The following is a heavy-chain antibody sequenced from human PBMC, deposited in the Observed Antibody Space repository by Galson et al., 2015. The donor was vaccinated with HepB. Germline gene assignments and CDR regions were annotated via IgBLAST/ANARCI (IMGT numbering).Heavy chain of an antibody. V-gene: IGHV3-21*01. J-gene: IGHJ6*02. D-gene: IGHD6-19*01. CDR2: ISSSSSYI. CDR3: ARDEFSSGWYRLYYYYYGMDV. CDR1: GFTFSSYS. Sequence: SLRLSCAASGFTFSSYSMNWVRQAPGKGLEWVSSISSSSSYIYYADSVKGRFTISRDNAKNSLYLQMNSLRAEDTAVYYCARDEFSSGWYRLYYYYYGMDVWGQGTTVTVSS.